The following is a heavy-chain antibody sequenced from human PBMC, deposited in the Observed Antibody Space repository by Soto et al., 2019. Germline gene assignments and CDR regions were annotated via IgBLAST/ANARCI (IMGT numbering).Heavy chain of an antibody. D-gene: IGHD3-3*01. CDR2: IYSSGST. J-gene: IGHJ5*02. CDR1: VGAMSSYY. V-gene: IGHV4-4*07. Sequence: GSLSLTRTVAVGAMSSYYGTWILQPAGTGLEWIRSIYSSGSTKYNTSLQSRVTMSLDTSKNQFSLRLTSVTAADTDVYYCARGQRFSDWFDPWGQRNLVTV. CDR3: ARGQRFSDWFDP.